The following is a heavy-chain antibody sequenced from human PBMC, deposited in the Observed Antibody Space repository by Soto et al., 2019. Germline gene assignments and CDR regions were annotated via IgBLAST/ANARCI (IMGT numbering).Heavy chain of an antibody. CDR2: ISGSGDAT. CDR3: AIPTGLYVTGPDY. D-gene: IGHD3-9*01. CDR1: GFTFSSYA. J-gene: IGHJ4*02. Sequence: GGSLRLSCAASGFTFSSYAMSWVRQAPGKGLEWVSAISGSGDATYYADSVKGRFSIFRDNSKNTMYLQMNSLKADDTAVFYCAIPTGLYVTGPDYWGQGTLVTVSS. V-gene: IGHV3-23*01.